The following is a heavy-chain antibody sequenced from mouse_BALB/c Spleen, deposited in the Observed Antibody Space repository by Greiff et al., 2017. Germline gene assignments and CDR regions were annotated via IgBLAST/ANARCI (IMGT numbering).Heavy chain of an antibody. V-gene: IGHV2-9*02. D-gene: IGHD1-1*01. CDR1: GFSLTSYG. CDR3: AREDYYYGSSFAY. CDR2: IWAGGST. Sequence: QVQLKESGPGLVAPSQSLSITCTVSGFSLTSYGVHWVRQPPGKGLEWLGVIWAGGSTNYNSALMSRLSISKDNSKSQVFLKMNSLQTDDTAMYYCAREDYYYGSSFAYWGQGTLVTVSA. J-gene: IGHJ3*01.